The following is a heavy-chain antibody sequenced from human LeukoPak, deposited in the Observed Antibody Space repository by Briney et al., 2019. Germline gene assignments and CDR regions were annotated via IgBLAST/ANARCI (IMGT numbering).Heavy chain of an antibody. CDR3: AKESGYYGSGSYYSAGFFDY. V-gene: IGHV3-23*01. CDR2: INGSGGST. Sequence: GGSLRLSCAASGFTFSSYAMSWVRQAPGKGLEWVSAINGSGGSTCYADSVKGRFTISRDNSKNTLYLQMNSLRAEDTAVYYCAKESGYYGSGSYYSAGFFDYWGQGTLVTVSS. CDR1: GFTFSSYA. D-gene: IGHD3-10*01. J-gene: IGHJ4*02.